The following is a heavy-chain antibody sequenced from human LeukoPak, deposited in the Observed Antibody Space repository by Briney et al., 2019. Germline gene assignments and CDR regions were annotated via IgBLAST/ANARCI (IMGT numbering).Heavy chain of an antibody. Sequence: GGSLRLSCAASGFTFSSYAMSWVRQAPGKGLEWVSAISGSGGSTYYADSVEGRFTISRDNSKNTLYLQVNSLRAEDTAVYYCAKLQYSSSHYWGQGTLVTVSS. J-gene: IGHJ4*02. CDR1: GFTFSSYA. CDR3: AKLQYSSSHY. V-gene: IGHV3-23*01. CDR2: ISGSGGST. D-gene: IGHD6-6*01.